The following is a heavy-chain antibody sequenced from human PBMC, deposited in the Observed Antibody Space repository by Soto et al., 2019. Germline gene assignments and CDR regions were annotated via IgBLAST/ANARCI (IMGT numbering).Heavy chain of an antibody. J-gene: IGHJ4*02. V-gene: IGHV3-48*01. CDR1: GFTFSSYS. CDR2: ISSSSSTI. D-gene: IGHD1-20*01. Sequence: GGSLRLSCAASGFTFSSYSMNWVRQAPGKGLEWVSYISSSSSTIYYADSVKGRFTISRDNAKNSLYLQMNSLRAEDTAVYYCARYVGVTGTTRGLRDFDYWGQGTLVTVSS. CDR3: ARYVGVTGTTRGLRDFDY.